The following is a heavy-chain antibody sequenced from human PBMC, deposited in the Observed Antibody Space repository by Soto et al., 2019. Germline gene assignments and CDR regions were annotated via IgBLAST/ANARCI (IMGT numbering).Heavy chain of an antibody. CDR3: ARDGGSWIQYYYYGMDV. J-gene: IGHJ6*02. Sequence: ASVKVPCKSSVYTFTGYYIHCVRPAPGQGLEWMGIINPSGGSTSYAQKFQGRVTMTRDTSTSTVYMELSSLRSEDTAVYYCARDGGSWIQYYYYGMDVWGQGTTVTV. V-gene: IGHV1-46*01. CDR2: INPSGGST. CDR1: VYTFTGYY. D-gene: IGHD5-18*01.